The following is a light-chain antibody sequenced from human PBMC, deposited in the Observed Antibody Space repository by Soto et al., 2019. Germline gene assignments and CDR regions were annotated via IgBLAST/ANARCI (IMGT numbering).Light chain of an antibody. CDR2: YAS. J-gene: IGKJ1*01. CDR1: QSISNW. CDR3: QQYNRSPWT. V-gene: IGKV1-5*01. Sequence: DIQMTQSPSTLSASVGDRVTITCRASQSISNWLAWYQQKPWKAPKLLIYYASSLASGVPTRFSGSGSGTEYTLTISSLQPVDFATYYCQQYNRSPWTFGQGAKVEIK.